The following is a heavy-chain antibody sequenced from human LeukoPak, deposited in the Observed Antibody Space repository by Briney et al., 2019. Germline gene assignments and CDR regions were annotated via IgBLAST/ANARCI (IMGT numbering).Heavy chain of an antibody. V-gene: IGHV4-59*01. J-gene: IGHJ4*02. D-gene: IGHD6-13*01. CDR2: IYYTGST. Sequence: SETLSLTCTVSGGSISSYYWSWIRQPPGKGLERIAYIYYTGSTNYNPSLKSRVTISVDTSKNQFSLKLSSVTAADTAVYYCARGSSSWSPDFDYWGQGTLVTVPS. CDR3: ARGSSSWSPDFDY. CDR1: GGSISSYY.